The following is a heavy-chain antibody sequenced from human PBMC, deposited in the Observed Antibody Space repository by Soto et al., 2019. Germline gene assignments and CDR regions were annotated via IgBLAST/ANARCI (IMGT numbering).Heavy chain of an antibody. V-gene: IGHV4-31*03. D-gene: IGHD3-16*01. Sequence: PSETLSLTCTVSGGSISSGGYYWSWIRQHPGKGLEWIGYIYYSGSTYYNPSLKSRVTISVDTSKNQFSLKLSSVTAADTAVYYCARDAWGNNWFDPWGQGTPVTVSS. J-gene: IGHJ5*02. CDR3: ARDAWGNNWFDP. CDR1: GGSISSGGYY. CDR2: IYYSGST.